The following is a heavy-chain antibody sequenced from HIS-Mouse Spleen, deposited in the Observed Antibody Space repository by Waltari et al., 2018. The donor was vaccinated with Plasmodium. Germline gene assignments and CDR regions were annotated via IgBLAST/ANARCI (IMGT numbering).Heavy chain of an antibody. CDR2: LNHSGST. CDR3: ARLVVVASKDSY. D-gene: IGHD2-15*01. Sequence: QVQLPQWGAGLFKPSETLSLTCAVFAGPFCGYYWSWTRPPPGKGLERIGELNHSGSTNYNPSLKSRVTISVDTSKNQFSLKLSSVTAAATAVYYCARLVVVASKDSYWGQGTLVTVSS. J-gene: IGHJ4*02. CDR1: AGPFCGYY. V-gene: IGHV4-34*01.